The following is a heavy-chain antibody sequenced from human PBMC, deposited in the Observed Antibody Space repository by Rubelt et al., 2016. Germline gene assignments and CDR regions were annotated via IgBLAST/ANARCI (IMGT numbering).Heavy chain of an antibody. V-gene: IGHV3-30*04. CDR2: ISYDGSNK. J-gene: IGHJ6*02. D-gene: IGHD6-13*01. Sequence: AMHWVRQAPGKGLEWVAVISYDGSNKYYADSVKGRFTISRDNSKNTLYLQMNSLRAEDTAVYYCARDLREQQLVYYYYYGMDVWGQGTTVTVSS. CDR3: ARDLREQQLVYYYYYGMDV. CDR1: A.